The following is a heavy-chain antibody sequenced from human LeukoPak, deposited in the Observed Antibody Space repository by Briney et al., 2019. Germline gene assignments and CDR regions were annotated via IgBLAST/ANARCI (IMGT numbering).Heavy chain of an antibody. V-gene: IGHV3-21*01. J-gene: IGHJ6*03. Sequence: RGSLRLAWAASGFTFSSYSMNWVRQAPGKWLEWVSSIRSSSSYIYYADSVKGRFTIARDNAKNSLYLQLNSLVADDTAVYYCVRVGLRYFECLSIKRYYYYYMDVWGKGSTVSVSS. D-gene: IGHD3-9*01. CDR3: VRVGLRYFECLSIKRYYYYYMDV. CDR2: IRSSSSYI. CDR1: GFTFSSYS.